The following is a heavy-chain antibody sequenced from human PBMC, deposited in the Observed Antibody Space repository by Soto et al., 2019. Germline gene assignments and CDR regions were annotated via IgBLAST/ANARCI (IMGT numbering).Heavy chain of an antibody. V-gene: IGHV3-20*04. J-gene: IGHJ5*02. CDR3: AREAGTWHLPLNWFDP. CDR1: GFTFDEYA. Sequence: GGSLRLSCAASGFTFDEYALTWVRQAPGKGLEWVAGINWNGGSKGYADSVKGRFTISRDNAKNSLYLQMNSLRDEDTAVYYCAREAGTWHLPLNWFDPWGQGTLVTVSS. D-gene: IGHD6-19*01. CDR2: INWNGGSK.